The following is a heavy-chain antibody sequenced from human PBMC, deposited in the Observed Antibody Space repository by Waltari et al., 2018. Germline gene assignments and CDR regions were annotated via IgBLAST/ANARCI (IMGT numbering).Heavy chain of an antibody. J-gene: IGHJ6*03. Sequence: QLQLQESGPGLVKPSETLSLTCTVSGGSISGSGWYWGWIRQTPGKGLEWIGSVDYSGITYFTPSHKVLVTISVDTFKNHFSLKLNSVTAADTAVYYCARGYGSGSHLYYYYYMDVWGKGTTVTISS. CDR2: VDYSGIT. CDR3: ARGYGSGSHLYYYYYMDV. CDR1: GGSISGSGWY. V-gene: IGHV4-39*07. D-gene: IGHD3-10*01.